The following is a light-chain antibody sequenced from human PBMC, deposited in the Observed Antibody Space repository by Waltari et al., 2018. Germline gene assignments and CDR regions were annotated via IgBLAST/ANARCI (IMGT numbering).Light chain of an antibody. CDR3: AAWDDSLSGVV. CDR2: RNN. J-gene: IGLJ2*01. CDR1: ISNIGANY. Sequence: QSVLTQPPSASGTPGQRVIISCSGSISNIGANYVYWYQQLPGTAPKLLIYRNNPRPSGFPDRFSGSKSGTSASLASSGLRSEDEAHYHCAAWDDSLSGVVFGGGTKLTVL. V-gene: IGLV1-47*01.